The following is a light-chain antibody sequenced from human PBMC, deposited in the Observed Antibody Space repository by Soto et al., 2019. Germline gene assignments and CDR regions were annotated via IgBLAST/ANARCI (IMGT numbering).Light chain of an antibody. J-gene: IGKJ1*01. CDR1: QGIRND. Sequence: AIQMTQSPSSRSASVGDRVTITCRASQGIRNDLGWYQQKPGNAPKLLIYDASSLQSGVPSRLSGSGYGTDFTLTISGLQPEDFATYFCIQDYNXPRTCGQGTKV. CDR2: DAS. CDR3: IQDYNXPRT. V-gene: IGKV1-6*01.